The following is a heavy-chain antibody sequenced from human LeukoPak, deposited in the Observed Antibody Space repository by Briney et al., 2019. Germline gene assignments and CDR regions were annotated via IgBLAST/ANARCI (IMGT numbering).Heavy chain of an antibody. J-gene: IGHJ5*02. CDR3: ARVSLENVFSYNWFDP. CDR1: GGSISSYY. Sequence: SETLSLTCTVSGGSISSYYWSWIRQPPGKGLEWIGYIYYSGSTNYNPSLKSRVTISVDTSKNQFSLKLSSVTAADTAVYYCARVSLENVFSYNWFDPWGQGTLVTVSS. D-gene: IGHD3-16*01. V-gene: IGHV4-59*12. CDR2: IYYSGST.